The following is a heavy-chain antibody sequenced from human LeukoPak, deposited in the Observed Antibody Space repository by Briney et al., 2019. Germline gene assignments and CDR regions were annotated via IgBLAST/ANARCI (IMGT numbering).Heavy chain of an antibody. Sequence: GRSLRLSCAASGFTFSSYAMHWVRQAPGKGLEWVAVISYDGSDKYYADSVKGRFTISRDNSKNTLYLQMNSLRAEDTAVYYCARVSRYSSGWYRFDYWGQGTLVTVSS. J-gene: IGHJ4*02. V-gene: IGHV3-30-3*01. CDR3: ARVSRYSSGWYRFDY. D-gene: IGHD6-19*01. CDR2: ISYDGSDK. CDR1: GFTFSSYA.